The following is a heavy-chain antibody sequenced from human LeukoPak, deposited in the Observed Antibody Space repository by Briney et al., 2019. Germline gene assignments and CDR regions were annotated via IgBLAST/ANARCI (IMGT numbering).Heavy chain of an antibody. V-gene: IGHV4-59*01. J-gene: IGHJ6*02. Sequence: SETLSLTCTVSGGSISSYYWSWIRQPPGKGLEWIGYIYYSGSTNYNPSLKSRVTISVDTSKNQFSLKLSSVTAADTAVYYCARAKAYYDFWSGYSYYYYGMDVWGQGTMVTVSS. D-gene: IGHD3-3*01. CDR2: IYYSGST. CDR3: ARAKAYYDFWSGYSYYYYGMDV. CDR1: GGSISSYY.